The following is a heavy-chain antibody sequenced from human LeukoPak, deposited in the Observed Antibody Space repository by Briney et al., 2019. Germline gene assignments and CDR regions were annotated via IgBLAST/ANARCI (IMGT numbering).Heavy chain of an antibody. CDR2: IGNRLSDT. CDR1: GFTFSTNA. Sequence: GGSLRLSCAASGFTFSTNAMSWVRQAPGKGLEWVSGIGNRLSDTYYADSAKGRFTISKDNSKNTLYLQMNSLRAEDTAVYYCAKDLHYWGCDYWGQGTLVTVSS. CDR3: AKDLHYWGCDY. V-gene: IGHV3-23*01. D-gene: IGHD7-27*01. J-gene: IGHJ4*02.